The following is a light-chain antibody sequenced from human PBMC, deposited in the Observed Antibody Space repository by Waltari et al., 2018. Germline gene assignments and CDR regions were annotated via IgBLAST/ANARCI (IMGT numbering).Light chain of an antibody. CDR3: QQRSNGPLT. J-gene: IGKJ4*01. CDR1: HSVNNY. CDR2: DAS. V-gene: IGKV3-11*01. Sequence: EIVLTQSPVTLSLSPGERATLSCRASHSVNNYLAWYQHKPGQAPRLLIYDASNRATGIPARFSGSGSGTDFTLTISGLEPEDFAVYYCQQRSNGPLTFGGGTKVEIK.